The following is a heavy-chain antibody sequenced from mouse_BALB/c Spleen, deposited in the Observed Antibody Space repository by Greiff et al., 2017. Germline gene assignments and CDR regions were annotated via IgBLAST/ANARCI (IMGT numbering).Heavy chain of an antibody. CDR1: GYSITSGYY. V-gene: IGHV3-6*02. Sequence: EVQLQQSGPGLVKPSQSLSLTCSVTGYSITSGYYWNWIRQFPGNKLEWMGYISYDGSNNYNPSLKNRISITRDTSKNQFFLKLNSVTTEDTATYYCARKDYYALDYWGQGTTLTVSS. CDR3: ARKDYYALDY. D-gene: IGHD1-1*01. J-gene: IGHJ2*01. CDR2: ISYDGSN.